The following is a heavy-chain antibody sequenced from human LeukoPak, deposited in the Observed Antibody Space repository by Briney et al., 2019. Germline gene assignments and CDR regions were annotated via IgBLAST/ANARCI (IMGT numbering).Heavy chain of an antibody. J-gene: IGHJ4*02. CDR2: IYYSRST. CDR3: ARGSGWYDYFDY. CDR1: GGSISSYY. D-gene: IGHD6-19*01. Sequence: SETLSLTCTVSGGSISSYYWSWIRQPPGKGLEWIGYIYYSRSTNYNPSLKSRVTISVDTSKNQFSLKLSSVTAADTAVYYCARGSGWYDYFDYWGQGTLVTVSS. V-gene: IGHV4-59*01.